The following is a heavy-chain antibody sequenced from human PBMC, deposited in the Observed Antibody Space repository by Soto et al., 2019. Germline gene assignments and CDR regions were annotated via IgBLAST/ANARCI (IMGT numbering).Heavy chain of an antibody. CDR3: ARELWAMDV. J-gene: IGHJ6*02. CDR2: ISAGNGDT. D-gene: IGHD3-16*01. V-gene: IGHV1-3*01. CDR1: GYTFTDYA. Sequence: GASVKVSCKASGYTFTDYAIHWVRQAPGQRLEWMGWISAGNGDTRYSQKFQDRVTITRVTSASTEYMELNNLRSEDTAVYFCARELWAMDVWGQGNTVTVSS.